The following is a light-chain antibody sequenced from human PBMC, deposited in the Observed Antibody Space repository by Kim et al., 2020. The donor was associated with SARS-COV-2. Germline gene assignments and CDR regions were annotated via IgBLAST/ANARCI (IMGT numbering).Light chain of an antibody. CDR1: ALPKQY. J-gene: IGLJ3*02. Sequence: PGETARMTCTGDALPKQYAYWFQQKPGQAPVLVIYEDTERPSGIPERFSGSTSGTTVTLTISGVQAEDEADYYCQSSDSSDTFWVFGGGTQLTVL. CDR2: EDT. V-gene: IGLV3-25*03. CDR3: QSSDSSDTFWV.